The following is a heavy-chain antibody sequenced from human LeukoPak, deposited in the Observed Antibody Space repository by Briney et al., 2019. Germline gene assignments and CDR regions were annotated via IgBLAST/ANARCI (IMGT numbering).Heavy chain of an antibody. D-gene: IGHD6-19*01. V-gene: IGHV1-18*01. J-gene: IGHJ3*02. Sequence: ASVKVSCKASGYTFTSYGISWVRQAPGQGLEWMGWISAYNGNSNYAQKLQDRVTMTTDTSTTTAYMDLRSLRSDDTAVYHCARAGGWAREDYKGDAFDIWGQGTMVTVSS. CDR1: GYTFTSYG. CDR3: ARAGGWAREDYKGDAFDI. CDR2: ISAYNGNS.